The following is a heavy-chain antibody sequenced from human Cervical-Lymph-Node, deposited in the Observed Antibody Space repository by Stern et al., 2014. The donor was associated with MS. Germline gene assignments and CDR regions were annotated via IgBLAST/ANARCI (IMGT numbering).Heavy chain of an antibody. V-gene: IGHV1-18*01. CDR1: GYTFTSYG. J-gene: IGHJ3*02. Sequence: VKLVESGAEVKKPGASVEVSCKASGYTFTSYGISWGRQGPGQGLEWMGSIIAYNGNTNYAQKLQGRFTMTTVTSTSTAYMELRSLRSDDTAVYYCARGLLGSENAFDIWGQGTMVTVSS. D-gene: IGHD2-15*01. CDR3: ARGLLGSENAFDI. CDR2: IIAYNGNT.